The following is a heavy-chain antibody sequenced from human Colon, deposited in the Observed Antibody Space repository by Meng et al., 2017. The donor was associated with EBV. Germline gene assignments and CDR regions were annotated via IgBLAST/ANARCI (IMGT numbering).Heavy chain of an antibody. CDR2: IFHSGST. V-gene: IGHV4-4*02. CDR1: GSFISSNNW. J-gene: IGHJ5*02. D-gene: IGHD3-10*01. Sequence: QVQRQESGPGLVKPSGPLSLTCAVSGSFISSNNWWSWVRQPPGKGLEWIGEIFHSGSTKHNPSLKSRVTMSMDKSKNQFSLRLSSVTAADTAVYYCASSDYYGSGSYYPWGQGTLVTVSS. CDR3: ASSDYYGSGSYYP.